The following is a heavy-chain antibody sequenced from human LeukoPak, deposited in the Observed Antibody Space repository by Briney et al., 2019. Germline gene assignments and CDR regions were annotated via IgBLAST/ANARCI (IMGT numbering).Heavy chain of an antibody. J-gene: IGHJ4*02. Sequence: GGSLRLSCAASGFTFSSYAMSWVRQAPGKGLEWGSAISGSGGSTYYADSVKGRFTISRDNSKNTLYLQMNSLRADDTAVYYCANPPPDNRITGTIVYYWGQGTLVTVSS. V-gene: IGHV3-23*01. D-gene: IGHD1-7*01. CDR2: ISGSGGST. CDR1: GFTFSSYA. CDR3: ANPPPDNRITGTIVYY.